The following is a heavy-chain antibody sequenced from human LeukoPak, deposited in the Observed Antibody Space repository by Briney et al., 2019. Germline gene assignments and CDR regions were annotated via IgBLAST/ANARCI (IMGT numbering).Heavy chain of an antibody. CDR2: ISSSGSTI. CDR1: GFTFGSYS. V-gene: IGHV3-48*04. D-gene: IGHD4-23*01. Sequence: GGSLRLSCAASGFTFGSYSMNWVRQAPGKGLEWVSYISSSGSTIYYADSVKGRFTTSRDNAKNSLYLQMNSLRAEDTAVYYCARVNDYGGNPFDYWGQGTLVTVSS. CDR3: ARVNDYGGNPFDY. J-gene: IGHJ4*02.